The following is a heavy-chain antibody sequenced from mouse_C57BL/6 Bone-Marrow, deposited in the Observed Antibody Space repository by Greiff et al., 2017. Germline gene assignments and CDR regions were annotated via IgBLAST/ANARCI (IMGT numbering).Heavy chain of an antibody. J-gene: IGHJ2*01. V-gene: IGHV2-2*01. CDR1: GFSLTSYG. CDR3: ARTPDGGYYFDY. Sequence: VKLMESGPGLVQPSQSLSITCTVSGFSLTSYGVHWVRQSPGKGLEWLGVIWGGGRTDYNAAFISRLSISKDNSKSQVFFKMNSLQADDTAIYYCARTPDGGYYFDYWGQGTTRTVSS. CDR2: IWGGGRT.